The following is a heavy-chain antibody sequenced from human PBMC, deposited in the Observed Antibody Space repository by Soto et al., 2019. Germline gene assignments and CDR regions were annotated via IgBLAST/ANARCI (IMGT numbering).Heavy chain of an antibody. J-gene: IGHJ4*02. Sequence: QVQLQESGAGLVKPAGTLSLTCVVSGCSISSDNWWSWVRQPPGKGLEWIGEIYHTGSTNHNPSLKRRVTMSADKSRNHVSLKMTSVTAADTAVYYCARAEDSGGFYAFAYWGQGIVVTVSS. D-gene: IGHD2-15*01. CDR2: IYHTGST. CDR1: GCSISSDNW. V-gene: IGHV4-4*02. CDR3: ARAEDSGGFYAFAY.